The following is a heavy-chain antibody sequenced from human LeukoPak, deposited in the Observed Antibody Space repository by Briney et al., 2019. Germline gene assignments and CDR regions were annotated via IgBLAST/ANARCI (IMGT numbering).Heavy chain of an antibody. V-gene: IGHV1-3*01. Sequence: ASVKVSCKASGYTFTSYAMHWVRQAPGQRLEWMGWINAGNGNTKYSQKFQGRVTITRDTSASTAYMELSSLRSEDTAVYYCARDMENCSSTSCYDEYYYYGMDVWGQGTTVTVSS. D-gene: IGHD2-2*01. CDR2: INAGNGNT. CDR3: ARDMENCSSTSCYDEYYYYGMDV. CDR1: GYTFTSYA. J-gene: IGHJ6*02.